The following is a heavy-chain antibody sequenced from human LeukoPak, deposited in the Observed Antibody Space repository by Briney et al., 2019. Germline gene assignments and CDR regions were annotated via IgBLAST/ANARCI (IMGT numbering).Heavy chain of an antibody. CDR2: IYSGGST. V-gene: IGHV3-53*01. Sequence: GGSLRLSCAASGFTVSSNYMSWVRQAPGKGLEWVSVIYSGGSTYYADSVKGRFTISRDNSKNTLYLQMNSLRAEDTAVYYCASPGEMATIFAFDIWGQGTMVTVSS. D-gene: IGHD5-24*01. CDR1: GFTVSSNY. J-gene: IGHJ3*02. CDR3: ASPGEMATIFAFDI.